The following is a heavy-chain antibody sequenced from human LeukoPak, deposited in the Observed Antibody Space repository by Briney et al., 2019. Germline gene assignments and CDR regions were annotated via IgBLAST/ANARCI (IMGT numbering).Heavy chain of an antibody. Sequence: GGSLRLSCAASGFTFSSYAMHWVRQAPGKGLEWVAVISYDGSNKYYADFVKGRFTISRDNSKNTLYLQMNSLRAEDTAVYYCARGGGLGVVVRTAKTFDIWGQGTMVTVSS. CDR2: ISYDGSNK. CDR3: ARGGGLGVVVRTAKTFDI. J-gene: IGHJ3*02. V-gene: IGHV3-30-3*01. D-gene: IGHD3-22*01. CDR1: GFTFSSYA.